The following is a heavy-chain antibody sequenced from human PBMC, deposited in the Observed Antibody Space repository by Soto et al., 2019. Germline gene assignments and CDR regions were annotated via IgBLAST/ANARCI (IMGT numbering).Heavy chain of an antibody. V-gene: IGHV3-23*01. D-gene: IGHD4-17*01. Sequence: EVQLLESGGGLVQPGGSLRLSCVASGFTFSCYAMSWVRQVPGKGLEWVSTISDAAGSAYYVDSVKGRFTISRDNSKKTLYLQMNSLRAEDSAVYYCARPYGGKIGDAPDLWGPGTMVTVSS. CDR1: GFTFSCYA. CDR3: ARPYGGKIGDAPDL. J-gene: IGHJ3*01. CDR2: ISDAAGSA.